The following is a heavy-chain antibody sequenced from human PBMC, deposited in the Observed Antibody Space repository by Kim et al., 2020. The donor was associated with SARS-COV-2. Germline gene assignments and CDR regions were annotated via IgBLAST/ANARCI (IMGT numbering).Heavy chain of an antibody. J-gene: IGHJ3*02. D-gene: IGHD3-9*01. CDR2: ISYDGSNK. CDR1: GFTFSSYG. V-gene: IGHV3-30*18. CDR3: AKQLGLRYFDWLNAFDI. Sequence: GGSLRLSCAASGFTFSSYGMHWVRQAPGKGLEWVAVISYDGSNKYYADSVKGRFTISRDNSKNTLYLQMNSLRAEDTAVYYCAKQLGLRYFDWLNAFDIWGQGTMVTVSS.